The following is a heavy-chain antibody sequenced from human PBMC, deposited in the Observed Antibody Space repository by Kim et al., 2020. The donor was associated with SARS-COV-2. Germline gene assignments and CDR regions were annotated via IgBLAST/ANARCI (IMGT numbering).Heavy chain of an antibody. Sequence: SYTDSVKGRFSISRDNVENTLYLQMNSLRAEDTAVYYCARDLNSNVWFDPWGQGTLVTVSS. J-gene: IGHJ5*02. V-gene: IGHV3-74*01. CDR3: ARDLNSNVWFDP.